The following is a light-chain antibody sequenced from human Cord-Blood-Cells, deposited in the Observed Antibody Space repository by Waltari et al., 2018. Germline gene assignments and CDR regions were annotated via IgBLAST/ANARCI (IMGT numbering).Light chain of an antibody. J-gene: IGKJ2*01. Sequence: EIVMTQSPATLSVSPGERATPSCRASQSVSSNLAWYQQKPGQAPRLLIYGASTRATGIPARFSGSGSGREFTLTISSLQSEDFAVYYCQQYNNWPPYTFGQGTKLEIK. CDR2: GAS. CDR3: QQYNNWPPYT. V-gene: IGKV3-15*01. CDR1: QSVSSN.